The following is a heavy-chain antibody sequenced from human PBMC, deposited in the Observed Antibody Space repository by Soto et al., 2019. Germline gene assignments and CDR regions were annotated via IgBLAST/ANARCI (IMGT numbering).Heavy chain of an antibody. J-gene: IGHJ5*02. Sequence: EVQLLESGGGLVQPGGSLRLSCAASGFTFRSYAMSWVRQAAGKGLEWVSAISGSGGSTYYADSVKGRFTISRENSKNTLYLQMNSLRAEDTAVYYCAKGGIQLKGGWFDPWGQGTLVTVSS. D-gene: IGHD5-18*01. V-gene: IGHV3-23*01. CDR1: GFTFRSYA. CDR2: ISGSGGST. CDR3: AKGGIQLKGGWFDP.